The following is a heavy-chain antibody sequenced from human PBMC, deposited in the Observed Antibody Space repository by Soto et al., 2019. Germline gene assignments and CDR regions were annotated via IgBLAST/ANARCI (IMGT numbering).Heavy chain of an antibody. D-gene: IGHD3-9*01. Sequence: PSETLSLTCTVSGGSISSGGYYWSWIRQHPGKGLEWIGYIYYSGSTYYNPSLKSRVTISVDTSKNQFSLKLSSVTAADTAVYYCARVGDILTGYLFDYWGQGTLVTVSS. CDR1: GGSISSGGYY. J-gene: IGHJ4*02. CDR2: IYYSGST. V-gene: IGHV4-31*03. CDR3: ARVGDILTGYLFDY.